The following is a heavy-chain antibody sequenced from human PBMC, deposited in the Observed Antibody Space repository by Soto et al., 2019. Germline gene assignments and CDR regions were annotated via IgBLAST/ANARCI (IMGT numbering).Heavy chain of an antibody. CDR3: ARVRTENYYGMDV. J-gene: IGHJ6*02. CDR1: GFTFSSYW. V-gene: IGHV3-7*05. CDR2: IKQDETEK. Sequence: EVQLVESGGTLVQPGGSLRLSCADSGFTFSSYWMSWVRQAPGKGLEWVANIKQDETEKYYVDSVRGRFAVARDNGKNTLSLQMNSLRAEDTAVYYCARVRTENYYGMDVWGQGTTVTVSS.